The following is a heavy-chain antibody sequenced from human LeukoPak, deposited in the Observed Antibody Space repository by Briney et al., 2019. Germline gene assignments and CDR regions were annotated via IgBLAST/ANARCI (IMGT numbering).Heavy chain of an antibody. CDR2: ISAYNGNT. D-gene: IGHD6-19*01. V-gene: IGHV1-18*01. CDR1: GYTFISYG. CDR3: ARVPRVAGSRSYYYYGMDV. J-gene: IGHJ6*02. Sequence: ASVKVSFKSSGYTFISYGINWVGQAPGQGLEWMGWISAYNGNTNYAQKFQGRVIMTTDTSTSTAYMELRGLRADDTAVYYCARVPRVAGSRSYYYYGMDVWGQGTTVTVSS.